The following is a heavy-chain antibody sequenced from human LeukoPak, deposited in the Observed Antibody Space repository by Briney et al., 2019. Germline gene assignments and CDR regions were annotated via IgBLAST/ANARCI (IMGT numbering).Heavy chain of an antibody. J-gene: IGHJ4*02. CDR2: IYYSGST. CDR3: AREFDY. Sequence: SETLSLTCTVSGGSISSYYWSWIRQPPGKGLEWIAYIYYSGSTNYNPSLKSRVTISVDTSKNQFSLKLSSVTTADAAVYYCAREFDYWGQGTLVTVSS. V-gene: IGHV4-59*01. CDR1: GGSISSYY.